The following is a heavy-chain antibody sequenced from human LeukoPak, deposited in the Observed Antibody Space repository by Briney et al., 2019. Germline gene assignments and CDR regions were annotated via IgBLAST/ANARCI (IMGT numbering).Heavy chain of an antibody. D-gene: IGHD5-12*01. J-gene: IGHJ4*02. V-gene: IGHV1-18*01. CDR2: ISAYNGNT. CDR1: GYTFTSYG. Sequence: GASVKVSCKASGYTFTSYGISWVRQAPGRGLEWMGWISAYNGNTNCGQKLQGRVTMTTDTSTSTAYMELRSLRSDDTAVYYCAREMAGGVYSGYDFGYWGQGTLVTVSS. CDR3: AREMAGGVYSGYDFGY.